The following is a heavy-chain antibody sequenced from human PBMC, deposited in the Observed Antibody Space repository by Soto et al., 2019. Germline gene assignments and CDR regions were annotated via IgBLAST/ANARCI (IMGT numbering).Heavy chain of an antibody. V-gene: IGHV4-34*01. CDR2: INHSGST. CDR1: GGSFSGYY. D-gene: IGHD2-2*01. Sequence: QVQLQQWGAGLLKPSETLSLTCAVYGGSFSGYYWSWIRQPPGKGLEWVGEINHSGSTNYNPSLKSRGTISVNTSKNQFSLKLSSVTAADTAVYYCARGVYCSSTSCYGGMDVWGQGTTVTVSS. CDR3: ARGVYCSSTSCYGGMDV. J-gene: IGHJ6*02.